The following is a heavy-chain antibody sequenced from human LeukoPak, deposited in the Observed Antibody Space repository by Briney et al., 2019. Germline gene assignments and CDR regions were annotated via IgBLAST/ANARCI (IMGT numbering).Heavy chain of an antibody. Sequence: PGGTLRLSCAASGFTFSSYGMSWVRQAPGKGLEWVSAISGSGGSTYYADSVKGRFTISRDNSKNTLYLQMNSLRAEDTAVYYCARDHGVRGAIDHYYYYYMDVWGKGTTVTISS. CDR1: GFTFSSYG. D-gene: IGHD3-10*01. CDR2: ISGSGGST. J-gene: IGHJ6*03. V-gene: IGHV3-23*01. CDR3: ARDHGVRGAIDHYYYYYMDV.